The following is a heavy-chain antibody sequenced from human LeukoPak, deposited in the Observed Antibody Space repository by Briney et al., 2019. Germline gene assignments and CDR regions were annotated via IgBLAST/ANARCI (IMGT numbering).Heavy chain of an antibody. CDR2: IIPIFGTA. J-gene: IGHJ4*02. CDR3: ARDVGYCSSTSCYGYSNFPFDY. D-gene: IGHD2-2*01. V-gene: IGHV1-69*05. CDR1: GGTFSSYA. Sequence: SVKVSCKASGGTFSSYAISWVRQAPGQGLEWMGRIIPIFGTANYAQKFQGRVTITTDESTSTAYMELSSLRSEDTAVYYCARDVGYCSSTSCYGYSNFPFDYWGQGTLVTVSS.